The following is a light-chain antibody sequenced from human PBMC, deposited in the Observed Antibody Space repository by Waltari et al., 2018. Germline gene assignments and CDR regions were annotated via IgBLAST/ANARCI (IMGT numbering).Light chain of an antibody. CDR2: LGS. CDR1: QSLIYTNGYNY. J-gene: IGKJ4*01. Sequence: DIVMTQSPLSLPVTLGEPASLSCWSSQSLIYTNGYNYLAWYLQKPGQSPQFLIYLGSDRASGVPDRFSGSGSGTNITLKISRVEAEDVGIYYCRQALQTPTFGGGTKVEI. CDR3: RQALQTPT. V-gene: IGKV2-28*01.